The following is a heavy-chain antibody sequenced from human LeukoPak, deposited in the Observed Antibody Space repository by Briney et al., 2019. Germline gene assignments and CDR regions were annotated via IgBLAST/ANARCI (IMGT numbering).Heavy chain of an antibody. V-gene: IGHV4-39*01. J-gene: IGHJ4*02. D-gene: IGHD3-3*01. CDR1: GGSITSKNYY. CDR2: IHYSGSS. CDR3: ARQQEYYDFETATAFPPYYFDS. Sequence: PSEALSLTCTVSGGSITSKNYYWGWIRQSPGKGLEWIGSIHYSGSSYYNPSLKSRVFISVDTSKSQFFLRVSSVTVADTAIYYCARQQEYYDFETATAFPPYYFDSWGQGTLVTSSS.